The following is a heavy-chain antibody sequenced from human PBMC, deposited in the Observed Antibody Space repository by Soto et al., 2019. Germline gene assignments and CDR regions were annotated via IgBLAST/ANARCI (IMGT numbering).Heavy chain of an antibody. CDR1: GGSISSYY. CDR2: IYYSGST. Sequence: SETLSHTYTVSGGSISSYYWSWIRQPPGKGLEWIGYIYYSGSTNYNPSLKRRVTISVDTTKNQFSLKLSSVTAADTAVYYCAKLIRYNWNDVSNWFDPWGQGTLVTVSS. J-gene: IGHJ5*02. CDR3: AKLIRYNWNDVSNWFDP. D-gene: IGHD1-1*01. V-gene: IGHV4-59*01.